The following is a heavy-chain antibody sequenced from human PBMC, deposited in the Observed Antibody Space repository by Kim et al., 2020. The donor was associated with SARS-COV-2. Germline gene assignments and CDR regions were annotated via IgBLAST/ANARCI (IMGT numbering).Heavy chain of an antibody. V-gene: IGHV1-24*01. D-gene: IGHD6-13*01. Sequence: QKFQGRVTMTEDTSTDTAYMELSSLRSEDTAVYYCAVGRAAAGSFNWFDPWGQGTLVTVSS. CDR3: AVGRAAAGSFNWFDP. J-gene: IGHJ5*02.